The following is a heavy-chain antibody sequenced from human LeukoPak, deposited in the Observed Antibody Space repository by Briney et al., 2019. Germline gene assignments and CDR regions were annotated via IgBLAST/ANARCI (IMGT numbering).Heavy chain of an antibody. V-gene: IGHV4-39*01. D-gene: IGHD2-2*01. J-gene: IGHJ5*02. Sequence: SETLSLTCTVSGGSISSSSCYWGWIRQPPGKGLEWIGSIYYSGSTYYNPSLKSRVTISVDTSKNQFSLKLSSVTAADTAVYYCAVPAAKRPHWFDPWGQGTLVTVSS. CDR1: GGSISSSSCY. CDR3: AVPAAKRPHWFDP. CDR2: IYYSGST.